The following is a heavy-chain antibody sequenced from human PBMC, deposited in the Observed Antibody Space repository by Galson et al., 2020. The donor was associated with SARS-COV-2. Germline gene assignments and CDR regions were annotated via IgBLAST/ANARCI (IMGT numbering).Heavy chain of an antibody. CDR2: IRNDGRDK. CDR3: ARDYGSGSYAFDI. J-gene: IGHJ3*02. D-gene: IGHD3-10*01. CDR1: GFTFSRNG. V-gene: IGHV3-30*02. Sequence: GGSLRLSCAASGFTFSRNGMHWVRQAPGTGLEWVAFIRNDGRDKYFADSVKGRFTMSRDNSKNTLYLQMNSLRPEDTAVYCCARDYGSGSYAFDIWGQGTMVTVSS.